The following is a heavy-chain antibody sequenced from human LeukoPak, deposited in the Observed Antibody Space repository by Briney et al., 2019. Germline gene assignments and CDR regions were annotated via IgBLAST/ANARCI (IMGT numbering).Heavy chain of an antibody. CDR1: GGSISSGGYY. J-gene: IGHJ4*02. V-gene: IGHV4-31*03. D-gene: IGHD3-10*01. CDR2: IYYSGST. CDR3: ARGGGSGSIATDY. Sequence: PSQTLSLTCTVSGGSISSGGYYWSWIRQHPGMGLEWIGYIYYSGSTYYNPSLKSRVTISVDTTKNQFSLRLSSVTAADTAVYYCARGGGSGSIATDYWGQGTLVTVPS.